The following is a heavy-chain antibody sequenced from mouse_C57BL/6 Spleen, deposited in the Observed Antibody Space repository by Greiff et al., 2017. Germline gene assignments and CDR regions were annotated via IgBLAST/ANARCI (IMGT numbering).Heavy chain of an antibody. D-gene: IGHD1-1*01. V-gene: IGHV2-2*01. J-gene: IGHJ4*01. CDR1: GFSLTSYG. CDR3: ARPRVTTGMDY. CDR2: IWSGGST. Sequence: QVQLQQSGPGLVQPSQSLSITCTVSGFSLTSYGVHWVRQSPGKGLEWLGVIWSGGSTDYNAAFISRLSISKDNSKSQVFFKRNSLQADDTSRYYCARPRVTTGMDYWGQGTSVTVSS.